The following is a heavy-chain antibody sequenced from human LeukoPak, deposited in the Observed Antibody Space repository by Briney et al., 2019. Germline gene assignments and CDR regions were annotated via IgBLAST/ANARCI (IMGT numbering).Heavy chain of an antibody. CDR3: ARDLWGKKTFDY. CDR2: IYYSGST. Sequence: SETLSLTCTVSGGSISSYYWSWIRQPAGKGLEWIGSIYYSGSTYYNPSLKSRVTISVDTSKNQFSLKLSSVTAADTAVYYCARDLWGKKTFDYWGQGTLVTVSS. J-gene: IGHJ4*02. CDR1: GGSISSYY. V-gene: IGHV4-4*07. D-gene: IGHD3-16*01.